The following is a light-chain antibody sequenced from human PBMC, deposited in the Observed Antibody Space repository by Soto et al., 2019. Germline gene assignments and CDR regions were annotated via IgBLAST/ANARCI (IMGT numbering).Light chain of an antibody. Sequence: EIVLTQSPDTLSLSRGERSTLXXRASQTVRNNYLAWYQQKPGQAPRLXIYDASSRATGIPDRFSGGGAGTDFTLTISRLEPEDFAVYYCQQFSSYPLTFGGGTKVDIK. J-gene: IGKJ4*01. CDR2: DAS. V-gene: IGKV3-20*01. CDR3: QQFSSYPLT. CDR1: QTVRNNY.